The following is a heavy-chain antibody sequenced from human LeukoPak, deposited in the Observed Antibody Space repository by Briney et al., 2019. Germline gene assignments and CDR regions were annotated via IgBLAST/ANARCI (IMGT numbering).Heavy chain of an antibody. V-gene: IGHV3-7*01. Sequence: GGSLRLSCAASGFTFSGYGMNWVRQAPGKGLEWVANIKQDGSEKYYVDSVKGRFTISRDNAKNSLYLQMNSLRAEDTAVYYCARRNYYDSSGYPQAFDIWGQGTMVTVSS. CDR3: ARRNYYDSSGYPQAFDI. CDR2: IKQDGSEK. J-gene: IGHJ3*02. CDR1: GFTFSGYG. D-gene: IGHD3-22*01.